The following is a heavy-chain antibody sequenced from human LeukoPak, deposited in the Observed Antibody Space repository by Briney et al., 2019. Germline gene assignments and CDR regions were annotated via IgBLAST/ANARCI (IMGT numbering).Heavy chain of an antibody. V-gene: IGHV1-2*02. D-gene: IGHD5-24*01. Sequence: ASVKVSCKTSGYTFTGYYMHWVRQAPGQGLEWMGWINPNSGGTNYAQKFQGRVTMTRDTSISIAYMELSRLRSDDTAVYYSARDPNLVAEMATRIDYWGQGTLVNVSS. J-gene: IGHJ4*02. CDR1: GYTFTGYY. CDR2: INPNSGGT. CDR3: ARDPNLVAEMATRIDY.